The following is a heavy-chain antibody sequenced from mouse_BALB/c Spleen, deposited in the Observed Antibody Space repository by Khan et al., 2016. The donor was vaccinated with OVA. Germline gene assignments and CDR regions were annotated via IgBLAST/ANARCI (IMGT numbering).Heavy chain of an antibody. CDR2: IWGDGST. V-gene: IGHV2-6-7*01. D-gene: IGHD2-10*01. Sequence: VELVESGPGLVAPSQSLSITCTVSGFSLTGYGVNWVRQPPGKGLEWLGMIWGDGSTDYNSALKSKLNLSKDNSKSQVFLKMNSLQTDDTARYYCARAYYGNYREAMDYWGQGTSVTVSS. CDR3: ARAYYGNYREAMDY. J-gene: IGHJ4*01. CDR1: GFSLTGYG.